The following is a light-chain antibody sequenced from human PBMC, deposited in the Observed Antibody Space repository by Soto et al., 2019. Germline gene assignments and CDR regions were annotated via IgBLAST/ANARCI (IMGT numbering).Light chain of an antibody. J-gene: IGKJ2*03. Sequence: DIQMTQSPSSLSPSLGDRVTITCRASQSISRYLNWYQQKIGKAPKLLIYATSTLQSGVPSRFSGGGSGTDFTLTISGLQPDDFATYYCQQYGSSPYSFGQGTKLEIK. CDR1: QSISRY. CDR2: ATS. V-gene: IGKV1-39*01. CDR3: QQYGSSPYS.